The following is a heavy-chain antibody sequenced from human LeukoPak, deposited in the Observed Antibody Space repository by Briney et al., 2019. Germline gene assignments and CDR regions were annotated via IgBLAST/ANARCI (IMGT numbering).Heavy chain of an antibody. CDR1: GYTFTSYG. Sequence: ASVKVSCKASGYTFTSYGISWVRQAPGQGLEWMGWISAYNGNTNYAQKLQGRVTMTTDTSTSTAYMELSSLRSEDTAVYYCATPIVAPYYYYYGMDVWGQGTTVTVSS. D-gene: IGHD3-22*01. J-gene: IGHJ6*02. V-gene: IGHV1-18*01. CDR3: ATPIVAPYYYYYGMDV. CDR2: ISAYNGNT.